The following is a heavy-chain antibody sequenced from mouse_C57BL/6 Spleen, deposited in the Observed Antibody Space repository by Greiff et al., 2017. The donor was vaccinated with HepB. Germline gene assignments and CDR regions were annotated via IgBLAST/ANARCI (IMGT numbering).Heavy chain of an antibody. CDR3: AISSGYPLYYAMDY. D-gene: IGHD3-2*02. CDR1: GYTFTDYY. V-gene: IGHV1-26*01. CDR2: INPNNGGT. J-gene: IGHJ4*01. Sequence: EVQLQQSGPELVKPGASVKISCKASGYTFTDYYMNWVKQSHGKSLEWIGDINPNNGGTSYNQKFKGKATLTVDKSSSTAYMELRSLTSEDSAVYYCAISSGYPLYYAMDYWGQGTSVTVSS.